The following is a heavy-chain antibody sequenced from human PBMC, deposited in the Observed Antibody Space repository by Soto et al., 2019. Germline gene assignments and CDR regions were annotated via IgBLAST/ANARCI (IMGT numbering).Heavy chain of an antibody. D-gene: IGHD1-26*01. CDR3: ARHHVRGRTIAGAAEF. Sequence: LSLTCAVYGKSLSGYYWSWIRQPPGKALEWIGEINHSGNTNYNPSLKSRVTISVDTSKNQLFLNLSSVTAADTAMYYCARHHVRGRTIAGAAEFWGQGTLVTVSS. V-gene: IGHV4-34*01. CDR2: INHSGNT. J-gene: IGHJ4*02. CDR1: GKSLSGYY.